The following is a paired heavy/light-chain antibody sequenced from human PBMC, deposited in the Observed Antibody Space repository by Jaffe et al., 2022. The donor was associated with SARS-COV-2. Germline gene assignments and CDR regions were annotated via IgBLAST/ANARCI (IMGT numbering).Heavy chain of an antibody. CDR3: ARVECSGGRCYSIDY. V-gene: IGHV4-4*02. J-gene: IGHJ4*02. CDR2: IYHSGST. D-gene: IGHD2-15*01. CDR1: GGSISSINW. Sequence: QVQLQESGPGLVKPSGTLSLTCAVSGGSISSINWWEWVRQPPGQGLEWIGEIYHSGSTNYNPSLKSRVTISLDNSKNQFSLKLNSVTAADTAVYYCARVECSGGRCYSIDYWGQGTLVTVSS.
Light chain of an antibody. CDR1: QSVSSY. CDR3: QHRTNWPPDLT. J-gene: IGKJ4*01. CDR2: AAT. Sequence: EIVLTQSPATLSLSPGERATLSCRASQSVSSYLAWYQQKPGQAPRLLIYAATNRATGIPARFSGSGSGTDFTLTISSLEPEDFAVYYCQHRTNWPPDLTFGGGTNVEIK. V-gene: IGKV3-11*01.